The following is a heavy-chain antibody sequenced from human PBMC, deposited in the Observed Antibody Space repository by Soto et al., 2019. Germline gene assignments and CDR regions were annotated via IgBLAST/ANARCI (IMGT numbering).Heavy chain of an antibody. D-gene: IGHD6-13*01. V-gene: IGHV5-51*01. CDR3: ARRIAAAGYNWFDP. CDR1: GYSFTSYW. CDR2: IYPGDSDT. J-gene: IGHJ5*02. Sequence: LGESLKISCKGSGYSFTSYWIGWVRQMPGKGLEWMGIIYPGDSDTRYSPSFQGQVTISADKSISTAYLQWSSLKASDTAMYYFARRIAAAGYNWFDPWGQGTLVTVSS.